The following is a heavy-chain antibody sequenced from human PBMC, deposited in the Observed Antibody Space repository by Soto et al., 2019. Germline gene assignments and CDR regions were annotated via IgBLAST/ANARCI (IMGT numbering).Heavy chain of an antibody. CDR2: INQDGSEK. CDR1: GFTCGSFL. D-gene: IGHD3-3*01. CDR3: ARDFGVQELDY. J-gene: IGHJ4*02. Sequence: GGSLRLSFAASGFTCGSFLITWLRQAPGKGLDGVANINQDGSEKPYVDSVKGRFTLSRDNAENSLYLQMNSLRADDTAVYYCARDFGVQELDYWGQGTLVTRLL. V-gene: IGHV3-7*01.